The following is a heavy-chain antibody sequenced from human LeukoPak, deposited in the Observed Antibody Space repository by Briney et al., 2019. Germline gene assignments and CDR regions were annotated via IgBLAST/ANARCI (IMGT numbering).Heavy chain of an antibody. V-gene: IGHV3-74*01. Sequence: GGSLRLSCAASGFTFSRSWMHWVRQGPGKGLVWVSRINSDGSSTRYADFVKGRFTISRDNAKNTLYLQMNSLRSEDTALYYCVRDNYYGMDVWGQGTTVTVSS. J-gene: IGHJ6*02. CDR1: GFTFSRSW. CDR3: VRDNYYGMDV. CDR2: INSDGSST.